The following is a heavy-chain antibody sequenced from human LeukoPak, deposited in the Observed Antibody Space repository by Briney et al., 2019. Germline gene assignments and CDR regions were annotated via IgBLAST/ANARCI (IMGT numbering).Heavy chain of an antibody. V-gene: IGHV4-59*01. Sequence: SETLSLTCTVSGGSISSYYWSWIRQPPGKGLEWSGYIYYSGSTNYNPSLKSRVTISVDTSKNQFSLKLSSVTAADTAVYYCARARSSSSYYYYYMDVWGKGTTVTVSS. CDR1: GGSISSYY. CDR2: IYYSGST. D-gene: IGHD6-6*01. CDR3: ARARSSSSYYYYYMDV. J-gene: IGHJ6*03.